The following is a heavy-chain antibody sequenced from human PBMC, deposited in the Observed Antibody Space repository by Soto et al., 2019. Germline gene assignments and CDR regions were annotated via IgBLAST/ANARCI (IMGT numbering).Heavy chain of an antibody. D-gene: IGHD3-10*01. CDR3: ARYGSGTYYPTTFDY. Sequence: QVQLQESGPGLVKPSQTLSLTCTVSGGSISNSGYNWSWIRQHPGKGLEWIGYIYYSGSTYYNPSLKGRVNISVAPSQNQFSLKLSSVTAAGTAVYFCARYGSGTYYPTTFDYWGQGTLVTVSS. CDR1: GGSISNSGYN. V-gene: IGHV4-31*03. J-gene: IGHJ4*02. CDR2: IYYSGST.